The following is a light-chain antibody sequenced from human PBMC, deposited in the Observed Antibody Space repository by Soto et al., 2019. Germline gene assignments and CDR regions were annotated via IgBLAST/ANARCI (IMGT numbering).Light chain of an antibody. CDR1: QGVIKN. J-gene: IGKJ1*01. V-gene: IGKV3-15*01. CDR2: GAS. CDR3: QQYNKWPWT. Sequence: EIVMTQSPATLSVSPGERATLPCRASQGVIKNLPWHQQKPGQAPRLLIYGASTRATDIPARFSGSGSGTEFTLTISSLQSEDFAVYYCQQYNKWPWTFGQGTKVEIK.